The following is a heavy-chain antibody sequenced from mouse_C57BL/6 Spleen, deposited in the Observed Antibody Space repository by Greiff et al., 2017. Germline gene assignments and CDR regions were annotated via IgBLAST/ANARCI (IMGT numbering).Heavy chain of an antibody. CDR1: GYTFTSYG. D-gene: IGHD6-1*01. Sequence: VQLQESGAELARPGASVKLSCKASGYTFTSYGISWVKQRTGQGLEWIGEIYPRSGNTYYNEKFKGKATLTADKSSSTEYMELRSLTSEDSAVYFCARSRLDWYFDVWGTGTTVTVSS. CDR2: IYPRSGNT. J-gene: IGHJ1*03. V-gene: IGHV1-81*01. CDR3: ARSRLDWYFDV.